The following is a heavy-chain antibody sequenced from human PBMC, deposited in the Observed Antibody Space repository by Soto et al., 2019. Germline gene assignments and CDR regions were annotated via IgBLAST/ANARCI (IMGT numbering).Heavy chain of an antibody. CDR3: ARDKINGGSYHPNFDY. CDR2: IIPIFGTA. Sequence: QVQLVQSGAEVKKPGSSVKVSCKASGGIFSSYAISWVRQAPGQGLEWMGGIIPIFGTANYAQKFQGRVTITADESTSTAYMELSSLRSEDTAVYYCARDKINGGSYHPNFDYWGQGTLVTVSS. J-gene: IGHJ4*02. CDR1: GGIFSSYA. D-gene: IGHD1-26*01. V-gene: IGHV1-69*01.